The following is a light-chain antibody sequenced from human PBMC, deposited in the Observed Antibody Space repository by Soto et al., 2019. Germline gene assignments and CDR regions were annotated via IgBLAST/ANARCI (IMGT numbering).Light chain of an antibody. CDR3: QQYGGSSWT. CDR2: GAS. J-gene: IGKJ1*01. Sequence: EIVLTQSPGTLSLSPGERATLSCRASQSVSSSYLAWYQQKPGQAPRLLIFGASNRAAGTPDRFSGSGSGTDFTLTISRLEPEDFAVYYCQQYGGSSWTFGQGTKVDIK. CDR1: QSVSSSY. V-gene: IGKV3-20*01.